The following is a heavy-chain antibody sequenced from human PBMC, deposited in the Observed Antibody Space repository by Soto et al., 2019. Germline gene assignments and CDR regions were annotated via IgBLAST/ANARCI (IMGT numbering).Heavy chain of an antibody. D-gene: IGHD2-8*01. Sequence: QGQLVESGGGVVQTGQSLRLSCAASEFVFSDYGLHWVRQAPGKGLEWVAAISFDGANHFYADSVRGRFTISRDNSNNTLYLRMNSLRPEDSAVYFCAKDTLYPVVSYFYYGLDVWGQGTTDTVSS. CDR2: ISFDGANH. V-gene: IGHV3-30*18. CDR1: EFVFSDYG. J-gene: IGHJ6*02. CDR3: AKDTLYPVVSYFYYGLDV.